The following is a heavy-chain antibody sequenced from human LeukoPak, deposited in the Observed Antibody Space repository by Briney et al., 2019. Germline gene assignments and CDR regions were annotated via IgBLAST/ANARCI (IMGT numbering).Heavy chain of an antibody. CDR3: ARELTAVAGTRGGY. J-gene: IGHJ4*02. D-gene: IGHD6-19*01. CDR2: INPNSGGT. CDR1: GYTFTGYY. Sequence: GASVKVSCKASGYTFTGYYMHWVRQAPGQGLEWMGWINPNSGGTNYAQKFQGRVTMTRDTSISTAYMELSRLRSDDTAVYYCARELTAVAGTRGGYWGQGTLVTVSS. V-gene: IGHV1-2*02.